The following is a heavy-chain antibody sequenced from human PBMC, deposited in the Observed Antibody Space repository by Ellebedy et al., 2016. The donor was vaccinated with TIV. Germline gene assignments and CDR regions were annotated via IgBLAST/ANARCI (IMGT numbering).Heavy chain of an antibody. Sequence: GSLRLSCTVSGGSISSSSYYWGWIRQPPGKGLEWIGSIYYSGSTYYNPSLKSRVTISVDTSKNQFSLKLSSVTAADTAVYYCASGIAVAGTGYFDYWGQGTLVTVSS. V-gene: IGHV4-39*01. J-gene: IGHJ4*02. D-gene: IGHD6-19*01. CDR1: GGSISSSSYY. CDR2: IYYSGST. CDR3: ASGIAVAGTGYFDY.